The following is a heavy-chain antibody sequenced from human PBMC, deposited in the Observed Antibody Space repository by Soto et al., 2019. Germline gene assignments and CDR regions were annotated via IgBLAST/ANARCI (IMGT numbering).Heavy chain of an antibody. J-gene: IGHJ6*02. V-gene: IGHV3-9*01. CDR3: AREGTVYYYYGMDV. D-gene: IGHD1-1*01. Sequence: GGSLRLCCAASGFTFDDYAMHWVRQAPGKGLEWVSGISWNSGSIGYADSVKGRFTISRDNAKNSLYLQMNSLRAEDTAVYYCAREGTVYYYYGMDVWGQGTTVTVSS. CDR1: GFTFDDYA. CDR2: ISWNSGSI.